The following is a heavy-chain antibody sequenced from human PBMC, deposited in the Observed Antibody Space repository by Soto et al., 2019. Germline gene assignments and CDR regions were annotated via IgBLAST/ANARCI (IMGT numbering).Heavy chain of an antibody. CDR1: GFTFTSSA. J-gene: IGHJ5*02. V-gene: IGHV1-58*01. CDR3: AADGVTTGFFSPYNWFDP. CDR2: IVVGSGNT. D-gene: IGHD4-17*01. Sequence: SVKVSCKASGFTFTSSAVQWVRQARGQRLEWIGWIVVGSGNTNYAQKFQERVTITRDMSTSTAYMELSSLRSEDTAVYYCAADGVTTGFFSPYNWFDPWGQGTPVTVSS.